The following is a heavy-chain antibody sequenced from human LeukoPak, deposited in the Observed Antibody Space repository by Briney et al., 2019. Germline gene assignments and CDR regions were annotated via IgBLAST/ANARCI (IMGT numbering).Heavy chain of an antibody. CDR1: GFTFRSYA. Sequence: PGGSLRLSCAASGFTFRSYAMSWVRQAPGKGLEWVGFIRSKAYGGTTEYAASVEGRFSISRDDSKSIAYLQMNSPKTEDIAVYFCSRDLNWSFDYWGQGILVTVSS. CDR2: IRSKAYGGTT. J-gene: IGHJ4*02. CDR3: SRDLNWSFDY. D-gene: IGHD1-1*01. V-gene: IGHV3-49*04.